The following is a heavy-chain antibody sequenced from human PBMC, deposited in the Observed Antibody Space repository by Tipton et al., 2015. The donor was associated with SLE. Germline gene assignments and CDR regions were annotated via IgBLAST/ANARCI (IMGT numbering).Heavy chain of an antibody. J-gene: IGHJ3*01. Sequence: GSLRLSCAASGFTFGDYYMSWIRQAPGKGLEWISYISGTGTTIYYADSVKGRFTVSRDNAQNALYLQMNGLRAEDTAVYFCARDRMTILGLVIGPPDALDVWGQGTMVTVS. D-gene: IGHD3/OR15-3a*01. V-gene: IGHV3-11*01. CDR2: ISGTGTTI. CDR1: GFTFGDYY. CDR3: ARDRMTILGLVIGPPDALDV.